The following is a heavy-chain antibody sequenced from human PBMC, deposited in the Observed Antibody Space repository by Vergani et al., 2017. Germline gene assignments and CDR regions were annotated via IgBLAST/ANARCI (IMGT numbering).Heavy chain of an antibody. D-gene: IGHD3-10*01. Sequence: QLQLQESGPGLVKPSETLSPTCTVPGGSISSSSYYWGWIRQPPGRGLEWIGSIYYSGSTYYNPSLKSRVTISVDTSKNQFSLKLSSVTAADTAVYYCARSKGVRGVVGAFDIWGQGTMVTVSS. CDR2: IYYSGST. CDR3: ARSKGVRGVVGAFDI. CDR1: GGSISSSSYY. J-gene: IGHJ3*02. V-gene: IGHV4-39*07.